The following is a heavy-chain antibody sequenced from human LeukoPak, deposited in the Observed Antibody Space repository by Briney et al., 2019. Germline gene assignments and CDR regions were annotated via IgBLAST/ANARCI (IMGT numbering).Heavy chain of an antibody. CDR3: ARGRYSSGWYEPLDAFDI. CDR2: ISYDGSNK. D-gene: IGHD6-19*01. Sequence: PGRSLRLSCAASGFTFSSYGMHWVRQAPGKGLEWVAVISYDGSNKYYADSVKGRFTIPRDNSKNTLYLQMNSLRAEDTAVYYCARGRYSSGWYEPLDAFDIWGQGTMVTVSS. J-gene: IGHJ3*02. V-gene: IGHV3-30*03. CDR1: GFTFSSYG.